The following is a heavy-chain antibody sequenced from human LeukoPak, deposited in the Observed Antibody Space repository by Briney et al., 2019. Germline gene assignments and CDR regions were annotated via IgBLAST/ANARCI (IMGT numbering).Heavy chain of an antibody. CDR1: GFTFSSYA. J-gene: IGHJ6*02. CDR2: ISGGGIST. Sequence: GGSLRLSCAASGFTFSSYAMSWVRQAPGKGLEWVSGISGGGISTYYADSVKGRFTTSRDNAENTLYLQMNSLRAEDTAVYYCARGRYYGMDVWGQGTTVTVSS. V-gene: IGHV3-23*01. CDR3: ARGRYYGMDV.